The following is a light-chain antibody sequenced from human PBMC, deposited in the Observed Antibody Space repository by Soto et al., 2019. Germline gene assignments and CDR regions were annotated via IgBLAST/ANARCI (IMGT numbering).Light chain of an antibody. Sequence: QSVLTQPPSVSAAPGQPVTISCSGSSSNIGNNYVSWYQQLPGTAPKLLIYDNNERPSGIPDRFSGSKSGTSATLGITGLQTGDEADYYCGSWDSSLSAGVFGGGTKLTVL. V-gene: IGLV1-51*01. CDR1: SSNIGNNY. CDR2: DNN. CDR3: GSWDSSLSAGV. J-gene: IGLJ2*01.